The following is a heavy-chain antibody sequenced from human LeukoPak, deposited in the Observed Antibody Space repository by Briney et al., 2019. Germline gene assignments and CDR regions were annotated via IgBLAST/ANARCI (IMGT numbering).Heavy chain of an antibody. D-gene: IGHD2-15*01. V-gene: IGHV3-48*01. J-gene: IGHJ5*02. Sequence: GGSLRLSCAASGFTFSSYSMNWVRQAPGKGLEWVSYISSSSTIYYADSVKGRFTISRDNAKNSLYLQMNSLRAEDTAVYYCAREDCSGGSCSRGFWFDPWGQGTLVTVSS. CDR2: ISSSSTI. CDR1: GFTFSSYS. CDR3: AREDCSGGSCSRGFWFDP.